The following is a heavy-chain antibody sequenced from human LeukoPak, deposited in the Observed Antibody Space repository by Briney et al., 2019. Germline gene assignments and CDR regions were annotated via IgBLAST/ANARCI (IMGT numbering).Heavy chain of an antibody. CDR1: GGSISSYY. J-gene: IGHJ1*01. Sequence: PSETLSLTCTVSGGSISSYYWSWIRQPPGKGLEWIGYIYYSGSTNYNPSLKSRVTISVDTSKNQFSLKLSSVTAADTAVYYCASVYDFWSGSEHFQHWGQGTLVTVSS. CDR3: ASVYDFWSGSEHFQH. CDR2: IYYSGST. V-gene: IGHV4-59*01. D-gene: IGHD3-3*01.